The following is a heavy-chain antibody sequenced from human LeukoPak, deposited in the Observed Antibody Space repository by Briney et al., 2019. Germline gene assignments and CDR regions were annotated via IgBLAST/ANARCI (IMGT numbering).Heavy chain of an antibody. Sequence: ASVKVSCKISGYTLTELSMHWVRQAPGKGLEWMGGFDPEDGETIYAQKFQGRVTMTEDTFTDTAYMELSSLRSEDTAVYYCATERGYYYDSSGYSGAFDIWGQGTMVTVSS. CDR1: GYTLTELS. CDR3: ATERGYYYDSSGYSGAFDI. D-gene: IGHD3-22*01. V-gene: IGHV1-24*01. CDR2: FDPEDGET. J-gene: IGHJ3*02.